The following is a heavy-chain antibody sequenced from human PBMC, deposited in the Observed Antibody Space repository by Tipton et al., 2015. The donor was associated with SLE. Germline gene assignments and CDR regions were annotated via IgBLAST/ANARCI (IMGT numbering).Heavy chain of an antibody. D-gene: IGHD1-26*01. CDR2: IYYSGST. Sequence: TLSLTCTVSGGSISSSSYYWSWIRQPPGKGLEWIGYIYYSGSTNYNPSLKSRVTISVDTSKNQFSLKLSSVTAADTAVYYCARRGVGATYWYFDLWGRGTLVTVSS. J-gene: IGHJ2*01. V-gene: IGHV4-61*05. CDR1: GGSISSSSYY. CDR3: ARRGVGATYWYFDL.